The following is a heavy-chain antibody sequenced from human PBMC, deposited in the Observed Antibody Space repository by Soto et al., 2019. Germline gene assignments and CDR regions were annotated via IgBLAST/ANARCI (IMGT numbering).Heavy chain of an antibody. Sequence: LRLSCAASGFTYTRYSMNWVRQAPGKGLEWVSSISSTTNYIYYGDSMKGRFTISRDNAKNSLYLEMNSLRAEDTAVYYCARESEDLTSNFDYWGQGXLVTVYS. CDR1: GFTYTRYS. CDR2: ISSTTNYI. J-gene: IGHJ4*02. V-gene: IGHV3-21*06. CDR3: ARESEDLTSNFDY.